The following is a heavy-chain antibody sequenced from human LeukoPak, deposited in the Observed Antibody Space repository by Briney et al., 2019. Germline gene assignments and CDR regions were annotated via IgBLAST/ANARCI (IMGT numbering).Heavy chain of an antibody. Sequence: GGSLRLSCAASGFTFSSCWMTWVRQAPGKGLEWVANIKQDGSEKYYVDSVKGRFTISRDNAKNSLYLQMNSLRAEDTAVYYCARVSGRGIAAADYWGQGTLVTVSS. J-gene: IGHJ4*02. V-gene: IGHV3-7*01. CDR1: GFTFSSCW. D-gene: IGHD6-13*01. CDR3: ARVSGRGIAAADY. CDR2: IKQDGSEK.